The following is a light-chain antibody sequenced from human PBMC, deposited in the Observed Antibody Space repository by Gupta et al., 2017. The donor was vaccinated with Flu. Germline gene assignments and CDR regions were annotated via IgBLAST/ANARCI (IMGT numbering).Light chain of an antibody. J-gene: IGLJ2*01. CDR3: SSYAGNNNLK. V-gene: IGLV2-8*01. CDR1: SSDIGSFKY. Sequence: QSALAQPPSASGSPGQSVAIPCIGASSDIGSFKYVYWYQHRPGKAPKLLIYEVTKRPSGVPDRFAGSKSGNTASLTVSGLHTEDEADYYCSSYAGNNNLKFGGGTKLTVL. CDR2: EVT.